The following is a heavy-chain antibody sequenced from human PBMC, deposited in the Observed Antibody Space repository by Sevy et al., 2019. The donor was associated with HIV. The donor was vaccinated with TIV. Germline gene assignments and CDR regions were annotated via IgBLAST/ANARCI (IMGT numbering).Heavy chain of an antibody. D-gene: IGHD4-17*01. J-gene: IGHJ4*02. CDR3: ARDLEFYDYGDYGPAFNPDY. Sequence: GGSLRLSCAASGFTFSTYGMHWVRQAPGKGLEWLAVIWFEGSNEYYADSVKGRFTISRDIAKNTLRLRMNSLRAEDTAVYYCARDLEFYDYGDYGPAFNPDYWGRGTLVTVSS. V-gene: IGHV3-33*01. CDR1: GFTFSTYG. CDR2: IWFEGSNE.